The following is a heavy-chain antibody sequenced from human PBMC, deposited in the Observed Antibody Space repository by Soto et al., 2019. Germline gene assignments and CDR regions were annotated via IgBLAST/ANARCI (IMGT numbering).Heavy chain of an antibody. Sequence: QVQLVQSGAEVKKPGSSVKVSCKASGGTFSSYAISWVRQAPGQGLAWMGGNIPVFGTPNYAKKFAARVTIIADESSSTAYIEMSSLRSENTAVYYCARGFGGYNSYYFEYLVQGTLVTVS. V-gene: IGHV1-69*01. CDR3: ARGFGGYNSYYFEY. CDR1: GGTFSSYA. J-gene: IGHJ4*02. CDR2: NIPVFGTP. D-gene: IGHD5-12*01.